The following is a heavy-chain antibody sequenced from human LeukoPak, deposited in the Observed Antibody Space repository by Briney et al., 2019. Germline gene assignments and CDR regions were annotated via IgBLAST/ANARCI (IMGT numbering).Heavy chain of an antibody. CDR2: LYYSGST. Sequence: SETLSLTCPVSGGFVSSNSHYWDWIRQPPGKGLEWIGSLYYSGSTYYNPSLKSRATISVDTSKNQFSLRVTSVTAADTAVYYCARHVNGLCSSTRCSYWFDPWGQGTLVTVSS. V-gene: IGHV4-39*01. CDR3: ARHVNGLCSSTRCSYWFDP. D-gene: IGHD2-2*01. CDR1: GGFVSSNSHY. J-gene: IGHJ5*02.